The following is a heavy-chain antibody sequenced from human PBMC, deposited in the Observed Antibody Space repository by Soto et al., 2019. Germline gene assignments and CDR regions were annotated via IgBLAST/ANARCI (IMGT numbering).Heavy chain of an antibody. V-gene: IGHV4-59*01. Sequence: SETLSLTCTVSGGSISSYYWSWIRQPPGKGLEWIGYIYYSGSTNYNPSLKSRVTISVDTSKNQFSLKLSSVTAADTAVYYCARGAPDPTIYRENWFDPWGQGTLVTVSS. CDR2: IYYSGST. J-gene: IGHJ5*02. CDR1: GGSISSYY. D-gene: IGHD3-16*02. CDR3: ARGAPDPTIYRENWFDP.